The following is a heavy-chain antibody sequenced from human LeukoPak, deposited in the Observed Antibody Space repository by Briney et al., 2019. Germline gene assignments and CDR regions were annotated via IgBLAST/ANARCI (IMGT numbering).Heavy chain of an antibody. V-gene: IGHV3-15*01. CDR2: IRSKTDGGTT. CDR3: TTWTDLYDY. CDR1: GFSFSSYW. J-gene: IGHJ4*02. D-gene: IGHD3/OR15-3a*01. Sequence: PGGSLRLSCAASGFSFSSYWMTWVRQAPGKGLDWVGRIRSKTDGGTTDYAAAVKGRFTISRDDSRNMLYLQMNSLKTEDTAVYYCTTWTDLYDYWGQGTLVTVSS.